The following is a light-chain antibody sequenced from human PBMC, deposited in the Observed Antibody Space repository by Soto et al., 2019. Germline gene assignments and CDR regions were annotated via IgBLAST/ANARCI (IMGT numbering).Light chain of an antibody. CDR1: QSISSY. CDR2: AAS. Sequence: DIQMTQSPSSLSASVGDRVTITCRASQSISSYLNWYQQKPGKAPKLLIYAASSLQSGVPSRFSGSGSGTDFNLRISSLQHEDFGNYYCQQSYSTTRTVGKGTKVDIK. J-gene: IGKJ1*01. CDR3: QQSYSTTRT. V-gene: IGKV1-39*01.